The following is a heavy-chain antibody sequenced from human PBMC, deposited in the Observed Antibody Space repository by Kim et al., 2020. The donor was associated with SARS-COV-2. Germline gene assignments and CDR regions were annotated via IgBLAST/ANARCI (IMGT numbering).Heavy chain of an antibody. D-gene: IGHD2-15*01. J-gene: IGHJ4*02. CDR3: ARGRGYCSGGSCQMWYFDY. V-gene: IGHV3-64*01. Sequence: GRFTISRDNSKNALYLQMGSLRAEDMAVYYCARGRGYCSGGSCQMWYFDYWGQGTLVTVSS.